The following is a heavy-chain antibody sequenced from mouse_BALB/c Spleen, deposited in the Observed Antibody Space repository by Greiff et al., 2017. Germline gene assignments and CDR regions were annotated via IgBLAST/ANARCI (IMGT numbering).Heavy chain of an antibody. Sequence: EVQGVESGGGLVKPGGSLKLSCAASGFTFSDYYMYWVRQTPEKRLEWVATISDGGSYTYYPDSVKGRFTISRDNAKNNLYLQMSSLKSEDTAMYYCAREVEDYYAMDYWGQGTSVTVSS. CDR1: GFTFSDYY. D-gene: IGHD1-1*02. V-gene: IGHV5-4*02. CDR2: ISDGGSYT. J-gene: IGHJ4*01. CDR3: AREVEDYYAMDY.